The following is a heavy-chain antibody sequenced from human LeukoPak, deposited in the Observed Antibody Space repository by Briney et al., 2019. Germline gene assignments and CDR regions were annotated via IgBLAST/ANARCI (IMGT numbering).Heavy chain of an antibody. J-gene: IGHJ5*02. Sequence: KPGGSLRLSCAASELTFSSYSMNWVRQAPGKGLEWVSSISSSSDYIYYADSVKGRFTISRDNAKNSLYLQMNSLRAEDTAVYYCARDRSHQRRFHSSREENWFDPWGQGTLVTVSS. V-gene: IGHV3-21*01. D-gene: IGHD6-13*01. CDR2: ISSSSDYI. CDR1: ELTFSSYS. CDR3: ARDRSHQRRFHSSREENWFDP.